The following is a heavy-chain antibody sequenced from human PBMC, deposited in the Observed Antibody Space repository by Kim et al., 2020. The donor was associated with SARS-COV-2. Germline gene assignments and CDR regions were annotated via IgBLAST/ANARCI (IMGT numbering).Heavy chain of an antibody. V-gene: IGHV3-9*01. J-gene: IGHJ6*02. D-gene: IGHD4-17*01. CDR3: AKDLKSVTTYYYYGMDV. Sequence: VKGRFIISRDNAKNSLYLQMNRLRAEDTALYYCAKDLKSVTTYYYYGMDVWGQGTTVTVSS.